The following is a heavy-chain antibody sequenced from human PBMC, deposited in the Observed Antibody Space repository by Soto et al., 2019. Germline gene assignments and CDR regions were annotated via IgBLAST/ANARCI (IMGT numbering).Heavy chain of an antibody. D-gene: IGHD5-18*01. V-gene: IGHV3-7*03. CDR3: ARDSYDTRGCFEY. J-gene: IGHJ4*02. CDR1: GFTFSSYW. CDR2: IKQDGSEN. Sequence: EVQLVEAGGGLVQPGGSLRLSCAASGFTFSSYWMSWFRQAPGKGLEGVANIKQDGSENYYVDSVKGRFTSSRDNAKNSLYLQMNSLSAEDPAVYYCARDSYDTRGCFEYWCQGTLVTVSS.